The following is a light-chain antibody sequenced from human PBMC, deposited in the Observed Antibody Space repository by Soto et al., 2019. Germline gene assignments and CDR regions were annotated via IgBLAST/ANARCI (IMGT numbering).Light chain of an antibody. V-gene: IGKV3-20*01. Sequence: EIVLTQSPGTLSLCPGERATLSCRASQSVSSSYLAWYQQKPGQAPRLLIYCASSRATGIPDRFSGSGSGTGFTLAIMRLEPEGLAVYYCQLYASYTSYSFSQGTKLEIK. CDR1: QSVSSSY. CDR3: QLYASYTSYS. CDR2: CAS. J-gene: IGKJ2*03.